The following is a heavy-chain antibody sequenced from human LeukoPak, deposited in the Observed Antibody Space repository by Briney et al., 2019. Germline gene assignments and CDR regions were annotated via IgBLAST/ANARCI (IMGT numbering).Heavy chain of an antibody. V-gene: IGHV3-21*01. J-gene: IGHJ4*02. CDR1: GFTFSHFG. CDR2: IYLSGNFI. Sequence: GGSLRLSCEASGFTFSHFGMHWVRQAPGKGLEGVASIYLSGNFISDADSVKGRFTISRDNANNSVYLQMSSLTVDDTAVYYCAREFNVIGNFDYWGQGTLVTVSS. CDR3: AREFNVIGNFDY. D-gene: IGHD3-10*01.